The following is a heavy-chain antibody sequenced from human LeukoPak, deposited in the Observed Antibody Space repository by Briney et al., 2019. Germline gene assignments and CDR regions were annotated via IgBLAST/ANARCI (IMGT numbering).Heavy chain of an antibody. J-gene: IGHJ6*03. D-gene: IGHD6-19*01. Sequence: SETLSLTCTVPVGPIRSYYWSWIRQPAGKGLEWIGRIYTSGSTNYNPSLKSRVTMSVDTSKNQFSLKLSSVTAADTAVYYCARDRADSSGWYVGYYYYYMDVWGKGTTVTVSS. CDR3: ARDRADSSGWYVGYYYYYMDV. CDR2: IYTSGST. V-gene: IGHV4-4*07. CDR1: VGPIRSYY.